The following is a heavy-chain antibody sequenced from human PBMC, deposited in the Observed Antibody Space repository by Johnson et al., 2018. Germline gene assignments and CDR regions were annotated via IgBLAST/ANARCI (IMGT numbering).Heavy chain of an antibody. V-gene: IGHV4-61*08. CDR1: GGSISSGDYF. CDR3: ARDHYDFWSGYYSEPTGAFDI. CDR2: IYYSGST. J-gene: IGHJ3*02. Sequence: QVQLQESGPGLVKPSQTLSLTCTVSGGSISSGDYFWSWIRQPPGKGLEWIGYIYYSGSTNYTPSLKSRVTISVDTSKNQFSLKLSSVTAADTAVYHCARDHYDFWSGYYSEPTGAFDIWGQGTMVTVSS. D-gene: IGHD3-3*01.